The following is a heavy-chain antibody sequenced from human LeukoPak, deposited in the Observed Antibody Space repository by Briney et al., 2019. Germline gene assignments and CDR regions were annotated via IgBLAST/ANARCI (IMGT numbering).Heavy chain of an antibody. CDR3: ARTGATGFDY. V-gene: IGHV4-34*01. Sequence: SETLSLTCAVYGASFSGYYWSWIRQPPGKGLEWIGSIYYSGSTYYNPSLKSRVTISVDTSKNQFSLKLSSVTAADTAVYYCARTGATGFDYWGQGTLVTVSS. J-gene: IGHJ4*02. CDR2: IYYSGST. D-gene: IGHD1-26*01. CDR1: GASFSGYY.